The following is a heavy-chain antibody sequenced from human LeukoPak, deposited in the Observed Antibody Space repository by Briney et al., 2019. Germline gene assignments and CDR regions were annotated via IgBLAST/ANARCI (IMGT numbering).Heavy chain of an antibody. D-gene: IGHD2-2*01. CDR1: GNYW. J-gene: IGHJ4*02. CDR2: INSDGSWT. Sequence: GGSLRLSCAASGNYWMHWVRQAPGKGLVWVSHINSDGSWTSYADSVKGRFTISKDNPKNTVYLQMNNLRAEDTAVYYCVSFYETYWGRGTLVTVSS. V-gene: IGHV3-74*01. CDR3: VSFYETY.